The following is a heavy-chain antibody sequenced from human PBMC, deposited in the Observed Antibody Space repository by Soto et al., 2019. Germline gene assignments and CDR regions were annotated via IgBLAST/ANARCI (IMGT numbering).Heavy chain of an antibody. CDR3: ARHLDGDYWRGFDV. Sequence: GESLEIFFXGFGYSFYNYWIALGRQMPGKGLEVVGIIYPGYSATRYSPSFQGQVTISADKSINTAYLQWSSLKASDTDLYYCARHLDGDYWRGFDVWGQGTLVTVSS. CDR1: GYSFYNYW. D-gene: IGHD4-17*01. J-gene: IGHJ4*02. CDR2: IYPGYSAT. V-gene: IGHV5-51*01.